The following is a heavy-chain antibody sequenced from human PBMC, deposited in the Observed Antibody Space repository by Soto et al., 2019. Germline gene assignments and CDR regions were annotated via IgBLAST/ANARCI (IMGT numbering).Heavy chain of an antibody. D-gene: IGHD4-17*01. CDR3: ARTGDYGYYGMDV. J-gene: IGHJ6*02. V-gene: IGHV4-30-4*01. CDR2: IYYSGST. CDR1: GGSISSGDYY. Sequence: PSETLSLTCTVSGGSISSGDYYWSWIRQPPGKGLEWIGYIYYSGSTYYNPSLKSRVTISVDTSKNQFSLKLSSVTAADTAVYYCARTGDYGYYGMDVWGQGTTVTVSS.